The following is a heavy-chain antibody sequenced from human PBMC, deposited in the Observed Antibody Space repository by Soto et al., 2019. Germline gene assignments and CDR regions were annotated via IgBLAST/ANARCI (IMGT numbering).Heavy chain of an antibody. CDR2: INPYNGNT. Sequence: QVQLVQSGAEVKKPGASVKVSCKASGYTFTSYGISWVRQAPGQGLEWMGWINPYNGNTNYAQKLQGRVNRTTDTSTTTAYMELRSLGSDATSVYYCARDWFGIDCWGQGTRVTVSS. D-gene: IGHD3-16*01. CDR3: ARDWFGIDC. V-gene: IGHV1-18*01. CDR1: GYTFTSYG. J-gene: IGHJ4*02.